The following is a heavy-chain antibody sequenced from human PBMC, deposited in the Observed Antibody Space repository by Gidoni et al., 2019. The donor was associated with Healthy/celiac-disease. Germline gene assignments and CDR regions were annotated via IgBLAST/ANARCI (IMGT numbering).Heavy chain of an antibody. CDR2: IKQDGSEK. J-gene: IGHJ5*02. V-gene: IGHV3-7*03. D-gene: IGHD3-10*01. CDR1: GFTFSSYW. Sequence: EVQLVESGGGLVQPGGSLRLSCAASGFTFSSYWMSWVRQAPGKGLEWVANIKQDGSEKYYVDSVKGRFTISRDNAKNSLYLQMNSLRAEDTAVYYCATTYYYGSGSLFDPWGQGTLVTVSS. CDR3: ATTYYYGSGSLFDP.